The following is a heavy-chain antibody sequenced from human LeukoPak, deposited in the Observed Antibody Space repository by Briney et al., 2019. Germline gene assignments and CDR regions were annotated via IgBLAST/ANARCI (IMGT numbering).Heavy chain of an antibody. D-gene: IGHD3-9*01. V-gene: IGHV4-34*01. Sequence: PSETLSLTCAAYGGSFSGYYWSWIRQPPGKGLEWIGEINHSGSTNYNPSLKSRVTISVDTSKNQFSLKLSSVTAADTAVYYCARGPLRYFDWLRGAFDYWGQGTLVTVSS. CDR3: ARGPLRYFDWLRGAFDY. J-gene: IGHJ4*02. CDR1: GGSFSGYY. CDR2: INHSGST.